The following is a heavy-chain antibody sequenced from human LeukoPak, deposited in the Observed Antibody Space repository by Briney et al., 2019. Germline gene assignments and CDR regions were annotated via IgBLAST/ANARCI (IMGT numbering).Heavy chain of an antibody. CDR1: GGSFSGYY. CDR3: ARGQVPHI. Sequence: SETLSLTCTVSGGSFSGYYWSWIRQPPGKGLEWIGEINHSGSTNYNPSLKSRVTISVDTSKNQFSLKLSSVTAADTAVYYCARGQVPHIWGQGTMVTVSS. CDR2: INHSGST. D-gene: IGHD4/OR15-4a*01. J-gene: IGHJ3*02. V-gene: IGHV4-34*01.